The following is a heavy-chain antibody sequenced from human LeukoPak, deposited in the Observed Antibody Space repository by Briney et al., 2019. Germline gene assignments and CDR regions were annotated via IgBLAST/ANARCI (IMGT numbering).Heavy chain of an antibody. J-gene: IGHJ4*02. Sequence: GESLKISCKVPGYSFTSYWIGWVRQMPGKGLGWVGIIYPGDSDTRYSPSFQGQVTISADKSISTAYLQWSSLKASDTAMYYCARHPPGGYSYGSLDYWGQGTLVTVSS. V-gene: IGHV5-51*01. CDR1: GYSFTSYW. D-gene: IGHD5-18*01. CDR2: IYPGDSDT. CDR3: ARHPPGGYSYGSLDY.